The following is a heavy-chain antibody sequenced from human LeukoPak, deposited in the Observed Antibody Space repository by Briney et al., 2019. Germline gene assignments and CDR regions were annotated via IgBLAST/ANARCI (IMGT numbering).Heavy chain of an antibody. CDR2: ITASGAST. D-gene: IGHD6-19*01. CDR3: AKVSGWGSRVRSFEY. Sequence: PGGSQGLPCATSGFTFSSYVMTWVREASGRGLVGVSAITASGASTYYADSVMGRFTISRVNSLDTLYLQLSSLRAEDTALYYCAKVSGWGSRVRSFEYWGQGTLVTVSS. J-gene: IGHJ4*02. V-gene: IGHV3-23*01. CDR1: GFTFSSYV.